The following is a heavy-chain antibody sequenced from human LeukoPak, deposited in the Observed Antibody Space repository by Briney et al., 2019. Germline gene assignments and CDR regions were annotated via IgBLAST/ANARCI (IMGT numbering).Heavy chain of an antibody. Sequence: KPSETLSLTCTVSGDSVSGYYGSWIRQPPGKGLEWIGYFYTSANTNYNPSLKSRVTMSVDTSKNQFSLKLSSVTAADTAVYCCARGLRDEERHYGYYYMDVWGKGTTVTVSS. CDR1: GDSVSGYY. V-gene: IGHV4-4*09. CDR2: FYTSANT. D-gene: IGHD3-22*01. J-gene: IGHJ6*03. CDR3: ARGLRDEERHYGYYYMDV.